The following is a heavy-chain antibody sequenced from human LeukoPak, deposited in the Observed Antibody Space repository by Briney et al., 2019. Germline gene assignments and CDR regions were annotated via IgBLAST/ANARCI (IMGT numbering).Heavy chain of an antibody. CDR2: IIPIFGTA. J-gene: IGHJ6*03. Sequence: SVKVSCKASGGTFSSYAISWVRQAPGQGLEWMGGIIPIFGTANYAQKFQGRVTITTDESTSTAYMELSSLRSEDTAVYYCARDSGAARHYYYYMDVWGKGTTVTVSS. D-gene: IGHD6-6*01. CDR3: ARDSGAARHYYYYMDV. V-gene: IGHV1-69*05. CDR1: GGTFSSYA.